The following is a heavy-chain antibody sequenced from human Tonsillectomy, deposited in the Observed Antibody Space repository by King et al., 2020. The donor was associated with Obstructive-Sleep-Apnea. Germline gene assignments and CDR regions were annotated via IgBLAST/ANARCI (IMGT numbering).Heavy chain of an antibody. CDR2: ISGSGGST. D-gene: IGHD6-13*01. J-gene: IGHJ4*02. CDR3: AKDVIAAAGTAYFDY. Sequence: VQLVESGGGLVQPGGSLRLSCAASGFTFSSYVMSWVRQAPGKGLEWVSAISGSGGSTYYAESVKGRFTISRDNSKNTLYLQMNRLRAEDTAVYYCAKDVIAAAGTAYFDYWGQGTLVTVSS. CDR1: GFTFSSYV. V-gene: IGHV3-23*04.